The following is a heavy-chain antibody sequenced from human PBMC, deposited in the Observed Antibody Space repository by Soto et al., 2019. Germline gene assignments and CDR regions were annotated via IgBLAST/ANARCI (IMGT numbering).Heavy chain of an antibody. CDR3: ASHADIVATMGN. Sequence: QVQLVQSGAGVKKPGSSVKVSCKASGGTFSSYTISWVRQAPGQGLEWMGRIIPILGIANYAQKFQGRVTITADKSTSTAYMELSSLRSEDTAVYYCASHADIVATMGNWGQGTLVTVSS. J-gene: IGHJ4*02. CDR2: IIPILGIA. V-gene: IGHV1-69*02. D-gene: IGHD5-12*01. CDR1: GGTFSSYT.